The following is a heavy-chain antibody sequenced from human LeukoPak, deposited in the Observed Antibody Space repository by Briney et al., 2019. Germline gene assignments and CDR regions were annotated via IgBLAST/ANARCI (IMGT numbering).Heavy chain of an antibody. V-gene: IGHV4-34*01. CDR1: GFTFTNAW. CDR3: ARGLSSGWFFDY. D-gene: IGHD6-19*01. CDR2: INHSGST. J-gene: IGHJ4*02. Sequence: GSLRLSCVASGFTFTNAWMSWIRQPPGKGLEWIGEINHSGSTNYNPSLKSRVTISVDTSKNQFSLKLSSVTAADTAVYYCARGLSSGWFFDYWGQGTLVTVSS.